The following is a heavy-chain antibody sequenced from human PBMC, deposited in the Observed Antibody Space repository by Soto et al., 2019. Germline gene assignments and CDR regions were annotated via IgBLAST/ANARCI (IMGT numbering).Heavy chain of an antibody. CDR1: GYTLNEVA. D-gene: IGHD4-17*01. Sequence: ASVKVSCKVSGYTLNEVAMHWVRQAPGKGLEWLGGFDPDEAETIYTQHFQGRVTMTEDTSTDTVYMELSSLRSEDTALYFCTTYHGDYNFDHWGQGTLVTVSS. CDR2: FDPDEAET. V-gene: IGHV1-24*01. J-gene: IGHJ5*02. CDR3: TTYHGDYNFDH.